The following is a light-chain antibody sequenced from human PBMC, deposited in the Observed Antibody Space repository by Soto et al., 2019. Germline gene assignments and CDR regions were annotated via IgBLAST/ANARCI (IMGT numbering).Light chain of an antibody. CDR3: QQYDTSPWT. J-gene: IGKJ1*01. CDR1: QSITNY. CDR2: GAS. V-gene: IGKV3-20*01. Sequence: ELVLTQSPATLSLSPGEGATLSCRATQSITNYLAWYQQKPGQAPRLLIYGASRRATGIPDIFSGSGSGTDFTLTISRLEPEDFAVYYCQQYDTSPWTFGQGTKVDIK.